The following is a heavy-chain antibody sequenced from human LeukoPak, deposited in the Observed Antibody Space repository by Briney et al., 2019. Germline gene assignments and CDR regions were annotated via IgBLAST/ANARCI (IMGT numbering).Heavy chain of an antibody. D-gene: IGHD2-15*01. CDR2: IYYSGST. J-gene: IGHJ4*02. V-gene: IGHV4-59*01. CDR3: ARAIQFGGYFDY. CDR1: GGSISSYY. Sequence: KPSETLSLTCTVSGGSISSYYWSWIRQPPGKGLEWIGYIYYSGSTNYNPSLKSRVTISVDTSKNQFSLKLSSVTAADTAVYYCARAIQFGGYFDYWGQGTLVTVST.